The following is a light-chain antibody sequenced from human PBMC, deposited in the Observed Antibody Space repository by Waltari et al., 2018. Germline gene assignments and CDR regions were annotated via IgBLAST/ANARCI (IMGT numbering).Light chain of an antibody. CDR3: CSYAGSYTWV. J-gene: IGLJ3*02. CDR1: SGDVGANNY. CDR2: DVA. V-gene: IGLV2-11*01. Sequence: QSALYQPHSVSGSPGQSVTISCIGTSGDVGANNYVFWYQHHPGKAPKVMIYDVARRPSGVPDRFTGSRSGNTASLTISGLQADDEADYYCCSYAGSYTWVFGGGTRLTVL.